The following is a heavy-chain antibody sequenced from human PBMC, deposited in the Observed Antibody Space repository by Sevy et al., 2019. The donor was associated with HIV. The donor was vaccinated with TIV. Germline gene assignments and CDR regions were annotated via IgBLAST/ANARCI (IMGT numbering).Heavy chain of an antibody. Sequence: GGSLRLSCTTSGFTFGDYAMSWVRQAPGKGLEWVANIKQDGSETYYVDSLEGRFTISRDNAKNSLSLQINDLRAEDTAVYYCARLPTGLQSFNYLLSTYFDSWGQGTLVTVSS. V-gene: IGHV3-7*01. D-gene: IGHD3-9*01. J-gene: IGHJ4*02. CDR3: ARLPTGLQSFNYLLSTYFDS. CDR2: IKQDGSET. CDR1: GFTFGDYA.